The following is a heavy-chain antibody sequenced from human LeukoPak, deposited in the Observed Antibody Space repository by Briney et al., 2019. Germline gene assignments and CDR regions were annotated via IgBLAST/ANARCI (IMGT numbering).Heavy chain of an antibody. D-gene: IGHD6-19*01. CDR1: GFIFSNYA. CDR3: ARGWYNFDY. Sequence: PGGSLRLSCAASGFIFSNYAMSWVRQAPGKGLEWVSGINNSGGRRFYADSVKGRFTISRDNSKNTLYLQMNILRAEDTAVYYCARGWYNFDYWGQGTRVTDSS. J-gene: IGHJ4*02. V-gene: IGHV3-23*01. CDR2: INNSGGRR.